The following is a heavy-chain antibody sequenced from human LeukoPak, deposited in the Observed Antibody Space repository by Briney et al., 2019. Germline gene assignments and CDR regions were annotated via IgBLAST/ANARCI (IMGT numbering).Heavy chain of an antibody. CDR3: AKDTSHCSSTSCYYFDY. Sequence: PGGSLRLSCAASRFTFSSYGMHWVRQAPGKGLEWVAVISYDGSNKYYADSVKGRFTISRDNSKNTLYLQMNSLRAEDTAVYYCAKDTSHCSSTSCYYFDYWGQGTLVTVSS. J-gene: IGHJ4*02. CDR2: ISYDGSNK. V-gene: IGHV3-30*18. CDR1: RFTFSSYG. D-gene: IGHD2-2*01.